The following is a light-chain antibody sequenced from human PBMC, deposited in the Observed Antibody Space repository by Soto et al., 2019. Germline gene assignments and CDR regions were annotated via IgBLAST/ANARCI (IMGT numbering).Light chain of an antibody. CDR3: QVWDSISDLVV. CDR2: DDS. Sequence: SYELTQPPSVSVAPGQTARITCGGNNFGSKRVQWYQQKPGLAPVLVLYDDSDRPSGIPERFSGSNSGNAATLNISRVEAGDEADYYCQVWDSISDLVVFGGGTKLTVL. V-gene: IGLV3-21*02. CDR1: NFGSKR. J-gene: IGLJ2*01.